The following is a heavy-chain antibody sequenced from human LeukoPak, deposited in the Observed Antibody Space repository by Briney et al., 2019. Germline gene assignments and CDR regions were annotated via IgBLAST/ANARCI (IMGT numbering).Heavy chain of an antibody. D-gene: IGHD6-19*01. CDR2: ISSSRTYT. CDR3: AGGRGSGRHVRHDTNPSDY. V-gene: IGHV3-11*06. Sequence: GGSLRLSYAASGFTFSDYYMTWVRQAPGKGLEWISCISSSRTYTTYADSMKGRFTISRDNAKNTLYLQMNSLRAEDTAMYYCAGGRGSGRHVRHDTNPSDYWGQGTLVTVSS. CDR1: GFTFSDYY. J-gene: IGHJ4*02.